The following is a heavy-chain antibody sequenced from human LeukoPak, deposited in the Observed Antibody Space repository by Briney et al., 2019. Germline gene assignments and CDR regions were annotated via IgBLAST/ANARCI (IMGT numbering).Heavy chain of an antibody. D-gene: IGHD1-26*01. Sequence: PSETLSLTCAVYGGSFSGYYWSWVRQPPGKGLEWIGSIYHSGSTYYNPSLKSRVTISVDTSKNQFSLKLTSVTAADTAVYYCARAIEVGAMTPFDYWGQGTLVTVSS. J-gene: IGHJ4*02. CDR1: GGSFSGYY. CDR3: ARAIEVGAMTPFDY. CDR2: IYHSGST. V-gene: IGHV4-34*01.